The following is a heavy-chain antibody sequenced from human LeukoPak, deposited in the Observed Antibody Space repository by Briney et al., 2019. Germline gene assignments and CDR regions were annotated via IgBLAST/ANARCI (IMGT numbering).Heavy chain of an antibody. D-gene: IGHD6-13*01. J-gene: IGHJ4*02. V-gene: IGHV3-30*18. CDR2: ISYDGSNK. Sequence: GGSLRLSCAVSGFTFSSYGIHWVRQAPGKGLEWVAVISYDGSNKNYADSVKGRFTISRDNSKNTLYLQMNSLRAEDTAVYYCAKEKDRYSSSWSHFDYWGQGTPVTVSS. CDR1: GFTFSSYG. CDR3: AKEKDRYSSSWSHFDY.